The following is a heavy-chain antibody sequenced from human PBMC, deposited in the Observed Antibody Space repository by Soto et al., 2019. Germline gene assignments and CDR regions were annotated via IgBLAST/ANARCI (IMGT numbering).Heavy chain of an antibody. D-gene: IGHD3-3*01. CDR1: GGSTSSYY. CDR2: IYYSGST. J-gene: IGHJ4*02. V-gene: IGHV4-59*01. Sequence: SETLSLTCTVSGGSTSSYYWSWIRQPPGKGLEWIGYIYYSGSTNYNPSLKSRVTISVDTSKNQFSLKLSSVTAADTAVYYCARDFWSGYLGYWGQGTLVTVSS. CDR3: ARDFWSGYLGY.